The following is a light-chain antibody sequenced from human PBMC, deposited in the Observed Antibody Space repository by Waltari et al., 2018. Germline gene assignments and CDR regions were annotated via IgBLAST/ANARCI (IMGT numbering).Light chain of an antibody. J-gene: IGKJ1*01. Sequence: DIVMTQSPDSLAVSLGERATINCKSSQIVLSSSNNKNYLAWYQQKPGQPPKLLIYGASSRESGVPDRFSGSGSGTDFTLTISSLQAEDVAAYYCQQYYSTPRTFGQGTKVEIK. CDR2: GAS. CDR1: QIVLSSSNNKNY. V-gene: IGKV4-1*01. CDR3: QQYYSTPRT.